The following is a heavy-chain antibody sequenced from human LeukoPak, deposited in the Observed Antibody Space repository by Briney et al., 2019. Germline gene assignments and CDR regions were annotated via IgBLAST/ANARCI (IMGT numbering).Heavy chain of an antibody. V-gene: IGHV1-2*02. D-gene: IGHD3-9*01. Sequence: ASVKVSCKASGYTFTGYYMHWVRQAPGQGLEWMGWINPNSGGTNYAQKFQGRVTMTRDTSISTAYMELSRRRSDDTAVYYCARDSADSLYYDILTGYYGTNYYYYYMDVWGKGTTVTISS. J-gene: IGHJ6*03. CDR2: INPNSGGT. CDR1: GYTFTGYY. CDR3: ARDSADSLYYDILTGYYGTNYYYYYMDV.